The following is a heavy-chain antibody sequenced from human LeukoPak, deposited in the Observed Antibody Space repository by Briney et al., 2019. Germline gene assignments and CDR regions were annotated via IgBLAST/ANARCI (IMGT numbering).Heavy chain of an antibody. V-gene: IGHV1-2*02. CDR3: TRDHCSFANCYEDYYYGMDV. Sequence: GASVKVSCKASGYTFTDHYMHWVRQAPGQGLEWMGWINPNNGGTTYTQNFRGRVTMTRDTSISTAYMELSRLRSDDSAIYYCTRDHCSFANCYEDYYYGMDVWGQGTTVTVSS. CDR2: INPNNGGT. CDR1: GYTFTDHY. D-gene: IGHD2-2*01. J-gene: IGHJ6*02.